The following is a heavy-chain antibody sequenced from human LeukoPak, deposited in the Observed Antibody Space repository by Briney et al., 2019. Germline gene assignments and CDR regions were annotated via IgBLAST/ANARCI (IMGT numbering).Heavy chain of an antibody. CDR3: ARAEVDSGNYYEIYAFDI. CDR2: IYYSGST. V-gene: IGHV4-59*01. CDR1: GGSISSYY. D-gene: IGHD1-26*01. J-gene: IGHJ3*02. Sequence: PSETLSLTCTVSGGSISSYYWSWIRQPPGKGLEWIGYIYYSGSTNYNPSLKSRVTISVDTSKNQFSLKLSSVTAADTAVYYCARAEVDSGNYYEIYAFDIWGQGTMVTVSS.